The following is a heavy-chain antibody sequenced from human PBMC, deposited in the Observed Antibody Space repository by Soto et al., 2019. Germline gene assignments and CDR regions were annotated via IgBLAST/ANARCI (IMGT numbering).Heavy chain of an antibody. Sequence: QVQLVQSGAEEKKPGASVKVSCKASGYTFTSYAMHWVRQAPGQRLEWMGWINAGNGNTKYSQKFQGRVTITRDTSASTADMELSSLRSEDTAVYYCARSTVMITFGGVIVNDWFDTWGQGTLVTVSS. J-gene: IGHJ5*02. CDR2: INAGNGNT. CDR1: GYTFTSYA. CDR3: ARSTVMITFGGVIVNDWFDT. V-gene: IGHV1-3*05. D-gene: IGHD3-16*02.